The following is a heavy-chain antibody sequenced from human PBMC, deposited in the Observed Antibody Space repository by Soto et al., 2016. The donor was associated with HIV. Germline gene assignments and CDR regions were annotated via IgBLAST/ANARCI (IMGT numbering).Heavy chain of an antibody. CDR2: ISAYNGNT. CDR3: ARRVSWRHIYTMVRGVSPDAFDI. Sequence: QVQLVQSGAEVKKPGASVKVSCKGSGYTFTSYGISWVRQAPGQGLEWMGWISAYNGNTNYAQKLQGRVTMTTDTSTSTAYMELRSLRSDDTAVYYCARRVSWRHIYTMVRGVSPDAFDIWAKGQMVTVSS. D-gene: IGHD3-10*01. J-gene: IGHJ3*02. CDR1: GYTFTSYG. V-gene: IGHV1-18*01.